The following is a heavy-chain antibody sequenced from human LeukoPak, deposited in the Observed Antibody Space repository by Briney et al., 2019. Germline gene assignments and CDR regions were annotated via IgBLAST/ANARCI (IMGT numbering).Heavy chain of an antibody. CDR3: AKNPYYDSSGPPDY. V-gene: IGHV3-23*01. Sequence: GGSLRLSCAASRFTFSSYAMSWVRQAPGKGLEWVSAISGSGGSTYYADSVKGRFTISRDNSKNTLYLQMNSLRAGDTAVYYCAKNPYYDSSGPPDYWGQGTLVTVSS. CDR2: ISGSGGST. J-gene: IGHJ4*02. D-gene: IGHD3-22*01. CDR1: RFTFSSYA.